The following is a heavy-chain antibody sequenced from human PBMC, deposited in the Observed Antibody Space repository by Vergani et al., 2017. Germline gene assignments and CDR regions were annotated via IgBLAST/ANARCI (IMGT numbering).Heavy chain of an antibody. V-gene: IGHV4-59*01. Sequence: QVQLQESGPGLVKPSETLSLTCTVSGGPISSYYWSWIRQPPGKGLEWIGYIYYSGSTNYNPSLKSRVTISVDTSKNQFSLKLSSVTAADTAVYYCARDGRLGRGGGYFDYWGQGTLVTVSS. D-gene: IGHD1-1*01. CDR1: GGPISSYY. J-gene: IGHJ4*02. CDR2: IYYSGST. CDR3: ARDGRLGRGGGYFDY.